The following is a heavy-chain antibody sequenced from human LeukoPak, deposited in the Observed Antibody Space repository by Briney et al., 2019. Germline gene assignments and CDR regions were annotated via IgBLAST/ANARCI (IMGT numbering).Heavy chain of an antibody. V-gene: IGHV3-7*01. Sequence: PGGSLRLSCAASGFTVSSNYMSWVRQAPGKGLEWVANINQDGSEKYYVDSVKGRFTISRDNAKNSVYLQMNSLRAEDTAVYYCARDRVWTVLYWGQGTLVSVSS. D-gene: IGHD6-13*01. CDR3: ARDRVWTVLY. J-gene: IGHJ4*02. CDR2: INQDGSEK. CDR1: GFTVSSNY.